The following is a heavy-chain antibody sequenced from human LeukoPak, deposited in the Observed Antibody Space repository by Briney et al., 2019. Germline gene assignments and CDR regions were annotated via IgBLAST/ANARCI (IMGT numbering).Heavy chain of an antibody. Sequence: GRSLRLSCAASGFTFSSYAMHWVRQAPGKGLEWVAVISYDGSNKYYADSVKGRFTISRDNSKNTLYLQMNSLRAEDTAVYYCARDQGGYDPVYYYGMDVWSKGTTVTVSS. D-gene: IGHD5-12*01. V-gene: IGHV3-30*04. CDR2: ISYDGSNK. CDR1: GFTFSSYA. CDR3: ARDQGGYDPVYYYGMDV. J-gene: IGHJ6*04.